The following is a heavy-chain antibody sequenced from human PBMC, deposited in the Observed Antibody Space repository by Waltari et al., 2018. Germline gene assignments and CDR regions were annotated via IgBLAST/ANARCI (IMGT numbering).Heavy chain of an antibody. J-gene: IGHJ5*02. CDR2: FDPEYGEA. CDR1: GYSLTDSA. Sequence: QVQLVQSGAEVTKPGASVKVSCRVSGYSLTDSALNWVRQAPGKGLEWLGGFDPEYGEAVYAQEFQGRVTMTEDTSKDTAYMELSSLTYEDTAVYYCTRDRVGYCSGGTCYSRWFDPWGQGTLVTVSS. V-gene: IGHV1-24*01. D-gene: IGHD2-15*01. CDR3: TRDRVGYCSGGTCYSRWFDP.